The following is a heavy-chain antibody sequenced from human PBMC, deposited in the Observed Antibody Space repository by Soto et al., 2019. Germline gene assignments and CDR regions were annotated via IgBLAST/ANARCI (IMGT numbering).Heavy chain of an antibody. V-gene: IGHV1-8*01. CDR2: MNPNSGNT. Sequence: ASVKVSCKASGYTFTSYDINWVRQATGQGLEWMGWMNPNSGNTGYAQKFQGRVTMTRNTSISTAYMELSSLRSEDTAVYYCARGVSSGWYSSYYYGMDVWAQGTTVPVSS. D-gene: IGHD6-19*01. CDR3: ARGVSSGWYSSYYYGMDV. J-gene: IGHJ6*02. CDR1: GYTFTSYD.